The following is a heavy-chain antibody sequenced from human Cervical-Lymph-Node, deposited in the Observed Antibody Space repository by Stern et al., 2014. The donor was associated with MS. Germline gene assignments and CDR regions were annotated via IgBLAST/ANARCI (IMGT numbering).Heavy chain of an antibody. V-gene: IGHV5-51*01. J-gene: IGHJ4*02. CDR3: ARHSASGYGRIYYFDY. CDR1: GYSFTSYW. Sequence: VQLVQSGAEVKKPGESLKISCKGSGYSFTSYWIGWVRQMPGKGLEWMGVIYPGDSDPRYSPSFQGQVTISADKSISTAYLKWSSLKASDTAMYYCARHSASGYGRIYYFDYWGQGTLVTVSS. CDR2: IYPGDSDP. D-gene: IGHD5-12*01.